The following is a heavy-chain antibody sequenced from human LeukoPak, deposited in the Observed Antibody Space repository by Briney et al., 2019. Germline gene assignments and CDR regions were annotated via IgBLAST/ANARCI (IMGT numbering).Heavy chain of an antibody. J-gene: IGHJ4*02. D-gene: IGHD5-12*01. V-gene: IGHV1-2*02. CDR1: GYTFTSYD. CDR3: ARDRGLRKGFDY. CDR2: MNPNSGGT. Sequence: ASVKVSCKASGYTFTSYDINWVRQATGQGLEWMGWMNPNSGGTNYAQKFQGRVTMTRDTSISTAYMELSRLRSDDTAVYYCARDRGLRKGFDYWGQGTLVTVSS.